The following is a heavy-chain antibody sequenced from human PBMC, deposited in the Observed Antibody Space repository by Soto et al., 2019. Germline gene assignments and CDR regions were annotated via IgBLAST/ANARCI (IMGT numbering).Heavy chain of an antibody. CDR2: TYYRSKWYS. J-gene: IGHJ4*02. CDR3: ARGEQYSGRIFDY. Sequence: SQTLSLPCVISGDSVSSNSAAWNWISQSPSRGLEWLGRTYYRSKWYSDYAASVESRITVNPDTSKNHFSLQLNSVTPEDTAVYYCARGEQYSGRIFDYWGQGTLVTVSS. CDR1: GDSVSSNSAA. D-gene: IGHD1-26*01. V-gene: IGHV6-1*01.